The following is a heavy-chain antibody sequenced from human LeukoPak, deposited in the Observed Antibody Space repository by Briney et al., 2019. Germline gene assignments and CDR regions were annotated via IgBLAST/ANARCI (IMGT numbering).Heavy chain of an antibody. D-gene: IGHD4/OR15-4a*01. Sequence: GGSLRLSCAASGFTFQNYGMHWVRQVPGKGLEWVAVIWNDGRNEHYADSVKGRFTISRDNTKNTLYLQMNSLRAEDTAVYKCSKGRTNDYGEPYIFDFWAKGQWSSSLQ. CDR3: SKGRTNDYGEPYIFDF. CDR1: GFTFQNYG. V-gene: IGHV3-33*03. CDR2: IWNDGRNE. J-gene: IGHJ3*01.